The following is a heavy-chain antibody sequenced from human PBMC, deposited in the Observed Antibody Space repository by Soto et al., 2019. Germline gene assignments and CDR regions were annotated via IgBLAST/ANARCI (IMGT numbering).Heavy chain of an antibody. V-gene: IGHV4-4*02. CDR2: MYHSGST. CDR3: ARASAASLLRGAIIN. CDR1: GGSISSDNW. Sequence: SETVSLTCAFSGGSISSDNWWTWVRQPPGKGLEWIGEMYHSGSTNYSPSLKSRVTISVDKSNNQFSLKLTSVTAADTALYYCARASAASLLRGAIINWGQGTLVTVSS. J-gene: IGHJ4*02. D-gene: IGHD3-10*01.